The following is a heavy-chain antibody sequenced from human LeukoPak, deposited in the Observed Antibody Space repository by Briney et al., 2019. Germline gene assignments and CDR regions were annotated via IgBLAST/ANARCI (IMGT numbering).Heavy chain of an antibody. CDR3: ARTLDYGDYGDY. Sequence: ASVKVSCKASGYTFTGYYMHWVRQAPGQGLEWMGWFNPNSGGTNYAQKFQGRVTMTRDTSISTAYMELSRLRSDDTAVYYCARTLDYGDYGDYWGQGTLVTVSS. CDR1: GYTFTGYY. J-gene: IGHJ4*02. D-gene: IGHD4-17*01. CDR2: FNPNSGGT. V-gene: IGHV1-2*02.